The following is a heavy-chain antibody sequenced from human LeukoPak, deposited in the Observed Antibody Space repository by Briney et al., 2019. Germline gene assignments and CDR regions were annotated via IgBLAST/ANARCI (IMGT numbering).Heavy chain of an antibody. D-gene: IGHD1-14*01. V-gene: IGHV4-34*01. CDR2: TYHSGST. J-gene: IGHJ4*02. CDR1: GGSFSGYY. CDR3: AKHARYNITWYFFDH. Sequence: SSETLSLTCAVYGGSFSGYYWSWIRQSPGKGLEWIGETYHSGSTNYNPSLKSRVTISLDTSKNQFSLKLSSVTAADTAVYYCAKHARYNITWYFFDHWGQGTRVAVSS.